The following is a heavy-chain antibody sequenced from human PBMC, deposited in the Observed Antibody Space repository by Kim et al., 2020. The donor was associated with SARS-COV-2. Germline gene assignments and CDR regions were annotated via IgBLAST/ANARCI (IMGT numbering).Heavy chain of an antibody. J-gene: IGHJ4*02. Sequence: YADSVEGRFTISRDNAKNTMYLQMNSLRVEDTAVYYCARGSGNFGDFDYWGQGTLVTVSS. V-gene: IGHV3-74*01. CDR3: ARGSGNFGDFDY. D-gene: IGHD3-10*01.